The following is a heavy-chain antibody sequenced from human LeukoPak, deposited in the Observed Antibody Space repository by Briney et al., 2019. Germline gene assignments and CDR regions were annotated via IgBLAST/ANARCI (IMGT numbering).Heavy chain of an antibody. Sequence: ASVKVSCKASGYTFTGYYMHWVRQAPGQGLEWMGRINPNSGGTNYAQKFQGRVTMTRDTSVSTAYMELNNLSSEDTAVYYCARGAGAMGRDWFDPWGQGTLVTVSS. CDR3: ARGAGAMGRDWFDP. CDR1: GYTFTGYY. D-gene: IGHD3-10*01. CDR2: INPNSGGT. J-gene: IGHJ5*02. V-gene: IGHV1-2*06.